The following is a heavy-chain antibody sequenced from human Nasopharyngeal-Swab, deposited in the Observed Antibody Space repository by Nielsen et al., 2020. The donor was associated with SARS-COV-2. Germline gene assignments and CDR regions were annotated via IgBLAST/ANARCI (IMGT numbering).Heavy chain of an antibody. J-gene: IGHJ4*02. V-gene: IGHV3-21*01. CDR2: ISSSSSYI. Sequence: GESLKISCAGSGFSFSSYSMNWVRQAPGKGLEWVSSISSSSSYIYYSDSLKGRFTISRDNAKNSLYLQMNSLRAGDTAVYYCAKGSYSSSWSPNRHGFDYWGQGTLVTVSS. D-gene: IGHD6-13*01. CDR1: GFSFSSYS. CDR3: AKGSYSSSWSPNRHGFDY.